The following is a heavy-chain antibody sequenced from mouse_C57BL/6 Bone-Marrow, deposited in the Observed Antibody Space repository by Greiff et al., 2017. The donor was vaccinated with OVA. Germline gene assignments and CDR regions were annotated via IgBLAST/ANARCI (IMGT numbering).Heavy chain of an antibody. CDR1: GYTFTDYN. J-gene: IGHJ2*01. Sequence: EVQLVESGPELVKPGASVKIPCKASGYTFTDYNMDWVKQSHGKSLEWIGDINPNNGGTIYNQKFKGKATLTVDKSSSTAYMELRSLTSEDTAVYYCARRDSSGSGYYFDYWGQGTTLTVSS. CDR3: ARRDSSGSGYYFDY. V-gene: IGHV1-18*01. D-gene: IGHD3-2*02. CDR2: INPNNGGT.